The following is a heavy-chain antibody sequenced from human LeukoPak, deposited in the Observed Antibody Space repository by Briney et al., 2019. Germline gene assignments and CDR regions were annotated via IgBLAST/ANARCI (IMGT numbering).Heavy chain of an antibody. J-gene: IGHJ4*02. V-gene: IGHV5-51*01. CDR3: ARGQGQLVLGY. CDR2: IYPGDSDT. CDR1: GYSFTSYW. D-gene: IGHD6-6*01. Sequence: GESLQISCKGSGYSFTSYWIGWVRQLPRKDLEWMGIIYPGDSDTRYSPSFQGQVTISADKSISTAYLQWSSLKASDTAMYYCARGQGQLVLGYWGQGTLVTVSS.